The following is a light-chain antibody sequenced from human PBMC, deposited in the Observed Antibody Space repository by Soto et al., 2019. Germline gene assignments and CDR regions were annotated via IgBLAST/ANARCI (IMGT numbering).Light chain of an antibody. CDR3: CSYAGAYTYV. Sequence: SVLTQPRSVSGSPGQSVTISCTGTSSVIGSYNYVSWYQQHPDKAPKLIIYDVTERPSGVPHRFSGSKSGNTASLTISGLQAEDEAYYYCCSYAGAYTYVFGSGTKVTVL. CDR2: DVT. J-gene: IGLJ1*01. V-gene: IGLV2-11*01. CDR1: SSVIGSYNY.